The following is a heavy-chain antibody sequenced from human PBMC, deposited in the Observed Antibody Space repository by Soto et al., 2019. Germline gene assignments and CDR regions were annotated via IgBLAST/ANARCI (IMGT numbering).Heavy chain of an antibody. CDR2: IYYSGST. V-gene: IGHV4-61*01. J-gene: IGHJ6*02. CDR1: GGSVSSGSYY. D-gene: IGHD2-21*02. Sequence: QVQLQESGPGLVKPSETLSLTCTVSGGSVSSGSYYWSWIRQPPGKGLEWIGYIYYSGSTNYNPSLKSRVTISVDTSKSQFTIKLSSVTAADTAMYYCVRDAYCGVDYYSAGYYYGMDVWGQGTTVTVSS. CDR3: VRDAYCGVDYYSAGYYYGMDV.